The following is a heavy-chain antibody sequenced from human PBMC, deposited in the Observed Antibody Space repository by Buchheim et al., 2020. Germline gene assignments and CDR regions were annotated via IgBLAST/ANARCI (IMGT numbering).Heavy chain of an antibody. D-gene: IGHD6-6*01. CDR3: ARDIYSSSDPTSWFDP. CDR1: GFTFSSYG. Sequence: QVQLVESGGGVVQPGRSLRLSCAASGFTFSSYGMHWVRQAPGKGLEWVAVISYDGGNKYCADSVKGRFTISRDNSKNTLYLQMNSLRAEDTAVYYCARDIYSSSDPTSWFDPWGKGTL. V-gene: IGHV3-30-3*01. J-gene: IGHJ5*02. CDR2: ISYDGGNK.